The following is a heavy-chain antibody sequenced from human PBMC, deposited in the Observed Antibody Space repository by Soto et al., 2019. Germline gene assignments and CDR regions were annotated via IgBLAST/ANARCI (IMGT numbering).Heavy chain of an antibody. Sequence: QVQLVQSGAEVKKPGASVKVSCKASGYTFTSYGISWVRQAPGQGLEWMGWISAYNGKTNYAQKLQGRVTMTTDTPTRAAYKEQKSLRYDHTAVYYWARDWKEKVGSTFYDWGQGTMVAVSS. CDR3: ARDWKEKVGSTFYD. CDR2: ISAYNGKT. CDR1: GYTFTSYG. V-gene: IGHV1-18*01. D-gene: IGHD1-26*01. J-gene: IGHJ4*02.